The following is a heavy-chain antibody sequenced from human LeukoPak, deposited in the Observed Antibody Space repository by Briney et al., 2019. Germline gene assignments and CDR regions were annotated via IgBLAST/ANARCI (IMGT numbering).Heavy chain of an antibody. Sequence: GGSLRLSCAASGFTFSSYGMHWVRQAPGKGLEWVAVIWYDGINKYYADSVKGRFTISRDNSKKTLYLQMNGLRAEDTALYYCARNSYDSSGDLDYWGQGTLVTVSS. V-gene: IGHV3-33*01. CDR1: GFTFSSYG. J-gene: IGHJ4*02. CDR3: ARNSYDSSGDLDY. D-gene: IGHD3-22*01. CDR2: IWYDGINK.